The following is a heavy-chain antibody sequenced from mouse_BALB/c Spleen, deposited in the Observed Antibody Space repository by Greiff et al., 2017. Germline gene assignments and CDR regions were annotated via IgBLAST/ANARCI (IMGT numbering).Heavy chain of an antibody. CDR3: ARNYELPWFAY. J-gene: IGHJ3*01. CDR2: ISSGGST. D-gene: IGHD2-4*01. V-gene: IGHV5-6-5*01. CDR1: GFTFSSYA. Sequence: EVMLVESGGDLVKPGGSLKLSCAASGFTFSSYAMSWVRQTPEKRLEWVASISSGGSTYYPDSVKGRFTISRDNARNILYLQMSSLRSEDTAMYYCARNYELPWFAYWGQGTLVTVSA.